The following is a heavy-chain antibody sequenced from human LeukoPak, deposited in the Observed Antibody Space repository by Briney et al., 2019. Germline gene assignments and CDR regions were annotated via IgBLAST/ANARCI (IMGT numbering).Heavy chain of an antibody. V-gene: IGHV1-69*04. CDR1: GGTFSSYA. J-gene: IGHJ5*02. Sequence: ASVKVSCRASGGTFSSYAISWVRQAPGQGLEWTGRIIPILGIANYAQKFQGRVTITADKSTSTAYMELSSLRSEDTAVYYCAKEPHSGYDSVYNWFDPWGQGTLVTVSS. CDR3: AKEPHSGYDSVYNWFDP. D-gene: IGHD5-12*01. CDR2: IIPILGIA.